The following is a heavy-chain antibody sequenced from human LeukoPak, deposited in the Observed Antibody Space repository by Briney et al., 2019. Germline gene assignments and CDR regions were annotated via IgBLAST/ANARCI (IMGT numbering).Heavy chain of an antibody. Sequence: GGSLRLSCAAPGFTSGFTFNAYVMHWVRQAPGKGLEWVAGISWNSGTIEYADSVKGRFTISRDNAKSFLYLQMNSLRAEDTAFYYCGKAPAYSTGWYLVDDWGQGTLVTVSS. CDR3: GKAPAYSTGWYLVDD. CDR2: ISWNSGTI. D-gene: IGHD6-19*01. V-gene: IGHV3-9*01. J-gene: IGHJ4*02. CDR1: GFTFNAYV.